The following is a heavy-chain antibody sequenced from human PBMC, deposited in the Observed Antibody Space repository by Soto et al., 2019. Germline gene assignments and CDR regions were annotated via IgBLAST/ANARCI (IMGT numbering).Heavy chain of an antibody. V-gene: IGHV3-23*01. J-gene: IGHJ4*02. CDR3: AKDFRQVVTAIFDY. CDR1: GFTFSSYA. CDR2: ISGSGGST. D-gene: IGHD2-21*02. Sequence: GGSLRLSCAASGFTFSSYAMSWVRQAPGKGLEWVSAISGSGGSTYYADSVKGRFTMSRDNSKNTLYLQMNSLRAEDTAVYYCAKDFRQVVTAIFDYWGQGTLVTVSS.